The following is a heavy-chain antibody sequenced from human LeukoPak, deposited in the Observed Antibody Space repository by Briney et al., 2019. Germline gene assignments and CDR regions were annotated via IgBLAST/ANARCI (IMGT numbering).Heavy chain of an antibody. D-gene: IGHD3-9*01. Sequence: GGSLRLSCAASGFTFSSYWMHWIRQAPGKGLVWVSRINSDGSSTSYADSVKGRFTISRDNAKNTLYLQMNSLRAEDTAVYYCARDLSGLRYFDWLSHFDYWGQGTLVTVSS. J-gene: IGHJ4*02. CDR1: GFTFSSYW. CDR3: ARDLSGLRYFDWLSHFDY. V-gene: IGHV3-74*01. CDR2: INSDGSST.